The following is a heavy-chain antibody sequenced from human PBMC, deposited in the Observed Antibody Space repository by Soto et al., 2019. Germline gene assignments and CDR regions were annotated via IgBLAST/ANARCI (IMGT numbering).Heavy chain of an antibody. D-gene: IGHD3-22*01. CDR3: AAGDSSGYYGG. CDR2: ITVGTCNT. V-gene: IGHV1-58*01. Sequence: ASVKVSFKASGFTVTSSSVQCLRQALGQGLDWIGWITVGTCNTNYAQKFQERISSTRDISTSTAYMELSNLRSDDTAVYYCAAGDSSGYYGGWGQGTQVTVSS. CDR1: GFTVTSSS. J-gene: IGHJ4*02.